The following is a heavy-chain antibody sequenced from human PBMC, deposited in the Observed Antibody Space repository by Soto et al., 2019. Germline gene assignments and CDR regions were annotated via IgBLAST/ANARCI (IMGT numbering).Heavy chain of an antibody. V-gene: IGHV1-18*01. CDR3: AKSGEYSSSYYYFYYMDV. CDR2: ISAYNGNT. D-gene: IGHD6-6*01. J-gene: IGHJ6*03. Sequence: QVQLVQSGAEVKKPGASVKVSCKASGYTFTSYGISWVRQAPGQGLEWMGWISAYNGNTNYAQKLQGRVTMTTDTSTSTAYMELRSLRSDDTAVYYCAKSGEYSSSYYYFYYMDVWGKGTTVTVSS. CDR1: GYTFTSYG.